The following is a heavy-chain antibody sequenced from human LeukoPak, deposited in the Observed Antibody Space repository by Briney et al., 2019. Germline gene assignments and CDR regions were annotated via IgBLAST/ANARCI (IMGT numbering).Heavy chain of an antibody. CDR2: IYPDDSDT. CDR3: ARLAYCSNDVCYSNYYYSMDV. Sequence: GESLKISCKGSGYTFSSYWIGWVRQMPGKGLEWMGIIYPDDSDTRYSPSSQGQVTISADKSISTAYLQWSSLQASDTAMYYCARLAYCSNDVCYSNYYYSMDVWGKGTTVTVSS. J-gene: IGHJ6*03. CDR1: GYTFSSYW. V-gene: IGHV5-51*01. D-gene: IGHD2-8*01.